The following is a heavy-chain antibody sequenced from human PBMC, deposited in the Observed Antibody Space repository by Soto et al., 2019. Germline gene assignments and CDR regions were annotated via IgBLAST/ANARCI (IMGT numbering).Heavy chain of an antibody. J-gene: IGHJ6*02. CDR1: GFTFSSYS. CDR2: ISSSSSTI. Sequence: PGGSLRLSCAASGFTFSSYSMNWVRQAPGKGLEWASYISSSSSTIYYADSVKGRFTISRDNAKNSLYLQMNSLRDEDTAVYYCARLTYGDYVNLYYYYGMDVWGQGTTVTV. D-gene: IGHD4-17*01. CDR3: ARLTYGDYVNLYYYYGMDV. V-gene: IGHV3-48*02.